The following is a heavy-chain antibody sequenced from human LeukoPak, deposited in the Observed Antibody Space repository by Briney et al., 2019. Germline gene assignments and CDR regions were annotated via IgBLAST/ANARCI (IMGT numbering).Heavy chain of an antibody. CDR1: GGTFISYA. CDR2: IIPIFGTA. V-gene: IGHV1-69*01. CDR3: ARGGYSYGLDDY. J-gene: IGHJ4*02. Sequence: SVKVSCKASGGTFISYAISWVRQAPGQGLEWMGGIIPIFGTANYAQKFQGRVTITADESTSTAYMELSSLRSEDTAVYYCARGGYSYGLDDYWGQGTLVTVSS. D-gene: IGHD5-18*01.